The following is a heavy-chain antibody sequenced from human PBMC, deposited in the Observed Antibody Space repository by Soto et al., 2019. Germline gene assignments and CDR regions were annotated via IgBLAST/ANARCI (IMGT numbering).Heavy chain of an antibody. CDR3: GRRLWFGDFDWFDP. V-gene: IGHV4-59*01. J-gene: IGHJ5*02. CDR2: IYYSGST. D-gene: IGHD3-10*01. Sequence: PSETLSLTCTVSGGSISSYYWSWIRQPPGKGLEWIGYIYYSGSTNYNPSLKSRVTISVDTSKNQFSLKLSSVTAADTAVYYCGRRLWFGDFDWFDPWGQGTLVTVSS. CDR1: GGSISSYY.